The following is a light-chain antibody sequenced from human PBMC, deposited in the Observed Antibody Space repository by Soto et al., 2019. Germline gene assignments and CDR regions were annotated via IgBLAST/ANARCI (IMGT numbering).Light chain of an antibody. J-gene: IGLJ1*01. CDR2: DVS. Sequence: QSVLTQPASVSGSPGQSITISCTGTSSDIGGYKYVSWYQQHPGKAPKLMIYDVSNRPSGVSNRFSGSKSGNTATLTISGLQGEDKDAYYCSSYTGGSTYVFGTGTKVTVI. V-gene: IGLV2-14*01. CDR1: SSDIGGYKY. CDR3: SSYTGGSTYV.